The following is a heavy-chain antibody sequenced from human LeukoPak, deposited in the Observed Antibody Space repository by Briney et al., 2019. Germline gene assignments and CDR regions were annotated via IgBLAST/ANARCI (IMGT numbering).Heavy chain of an antibody. D-gene: IGHD3-22*01. CDR1: GFTFSSYA. V-gene: IGHV3-23*01. J-gene: IGHJ4*02. CDR2: IAGSGGST. Sequence: QPGGSLRLSCAASGFTFSSYAMSWVRQAPGKGLEWVSNIAGSGGSTNYADSVKGRFTISRDNTKNTVYLQMNSLRAEDTAVYYCAKDLYYYDSSGLLDYWGQGTLVTVSS. CDR3: AKDLYYYDSSGLLDY.